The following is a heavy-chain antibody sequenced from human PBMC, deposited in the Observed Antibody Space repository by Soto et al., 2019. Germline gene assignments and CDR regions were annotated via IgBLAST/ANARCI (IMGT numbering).Heavy chain of an antibody. D-gene: IGHD1-26*01. CDR2: IRSKADNYAT. Sequence: EVQLVESGGGLVQPGGSLKLSCAVSGFTFSVSAIHWVRQASGKGLEWVGRIRSKADNYATAYGASVKGRFSISRDDSKNTPYLQMSSLNTEDTAVYYCSRLAEWEYYDGMDVWGQGTTVTVSS. V-gene: IGHV3-73*02. CDR1: GFTFSVSA. CDR3: SRLAEWEYYDGMDV. J-gene: IGHJ6*02.